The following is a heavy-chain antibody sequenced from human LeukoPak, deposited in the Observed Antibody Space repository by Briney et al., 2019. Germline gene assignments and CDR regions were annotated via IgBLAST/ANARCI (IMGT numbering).Heavy chain of an antibody. CDR2: LNPYSGNT. Sequence: SSVTVSCKGSGYSVTSYDLYWVRLPTRPGLEWMGWLNPYSGNTVYTPNLQGRVTITRNTSISTAYLELSSLRSEDTAVYYCARGLRDSSGREYFQDWGQGTLVTVSS. J-gene: IGHJ1*01. CDR3: ARGLRDSSGREYFQD. CDR1: GYSVTSYD. V-gene: IGHV1-8*01. D-gene: IGHD3-22*01.